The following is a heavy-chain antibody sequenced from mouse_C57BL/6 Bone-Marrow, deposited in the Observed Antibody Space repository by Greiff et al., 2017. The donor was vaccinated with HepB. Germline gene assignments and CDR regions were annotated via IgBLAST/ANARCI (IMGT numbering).Heavy chain of an antibody. CDR2: INPNNGGT. Sequence: EVQLQQSGPELVKPGASVKISCKASGYTFTDYYMNWVKQSHGKSLEWIGDINPNNGGTSYNQKFKGKATLTVDKSSSTAYMELRSLTSEDSAVYYCARVSDYWGQGTTLTVSS. D-gene: IGHD6-2*01. V-gene: IGHV1-26*01. CDR1: GYTFTDYY. CDR3: ARVSDY. J-gene: IGHJ2*01.